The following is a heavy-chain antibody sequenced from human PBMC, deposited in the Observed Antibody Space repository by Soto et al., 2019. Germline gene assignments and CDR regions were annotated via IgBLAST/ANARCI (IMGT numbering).Heavy chain of an antibody. CDR3: ARALGYAFDI. J-gene: IGHJ3*02. V-gene: IGHV3-64*01. CDR2: ISSNGGST. D-gene: IGHD7-27*01. CDR1: GYTFSSYA. Sequence: GGSLRLSCAASGYTFSSYAMHWVRQAPGKGLEYVSAISSNGGSTYYANSVKGRFTISRDNSKNTLYLQMGSLRAEDMAVYYCARALGYAFDIWGQGTMVTVSS.